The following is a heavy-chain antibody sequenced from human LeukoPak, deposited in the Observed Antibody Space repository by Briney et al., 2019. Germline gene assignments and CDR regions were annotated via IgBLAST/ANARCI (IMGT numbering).Heavy chain of an antibody. J-gene: IGHJ3*02. V-gene: IGHV4-38-2*01. CDR2: IYHTGTT. CDR1: GYSIRISYY. Sequence: SETLSLTCDVSGYSIRISYYWGWIRQPPGKGLEWIGSIYHTGTTYYNPSLKIRVTISVDTSKNQFSLKLSSVTAADTAVYYCARQEGYYDSSGYPWPDAFDIWGQGTMVTVSS. CDR3: ARQEGYYDSSGYPWPDAFDI. D-gene: IGHD3-22*01.